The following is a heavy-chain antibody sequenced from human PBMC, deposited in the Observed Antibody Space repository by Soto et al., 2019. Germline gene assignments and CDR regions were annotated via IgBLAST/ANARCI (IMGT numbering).Heavy chain of an antibody. V-gene: IGHV4-59*01. Sequence: SETLSLPCTVSGGSISSYYWCWVRPPPGKGVEWIGYIYYSGSTNYNPSLKSRVTISVDTSKNQFSLKLSSVTAADTAVYYCARGSYYDFWSVPRYYYYMDVWGKGTTVTVSS. D-gene: IGHD3-3*01. J-gene: IGHJ6*03. CDR3: ARGSYYDFWSVPRYYYYMDV. CDR2: IYYSGST. CDR1: GGSISSYY.